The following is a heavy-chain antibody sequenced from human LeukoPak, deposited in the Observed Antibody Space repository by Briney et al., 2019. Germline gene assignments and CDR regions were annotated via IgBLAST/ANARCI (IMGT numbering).Heavy chain of an antibody. CDR3: AKRGIVIRVILVGFHKEAYYFDS. D-gene: IGHD3-16*01. Sequence: GGSLRLSCAVSGITLSNYGMSWVRQAPGKGLEWVAGISDSGGRTNYADSVKGRFTISRDNPKNTLYLQMNSVRAEDTAVYFCAKRGIVIRVILVGFHKEAYYFDSWGQGALVTVSS. V-gene: IGHV3-23*01. CDR2: ISDSGGRT. J-gene: IGHJ4*02. CDR1: GITLSNYG.